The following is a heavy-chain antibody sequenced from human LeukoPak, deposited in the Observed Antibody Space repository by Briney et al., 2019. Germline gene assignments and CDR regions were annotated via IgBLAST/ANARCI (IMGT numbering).Heavy chain of an antibody. Sequence: GGSLRLSCAASGFTFSSYATHWVRQAPGKGLEWVAVISYDGSNKYYADSVKGRFTISRDNSKNTLYLQMNSLRAEDTAVYYCARDRRERLDYWGQGTLVTVSS. CDR2: ISYDGSNK. V-gene: IGHV3-30*04. CDR3: ARDRRERLDY. D-gene: IGHD1-1*01. J-gene: IGHJ4*02. CDR1: GFTFSSYA.